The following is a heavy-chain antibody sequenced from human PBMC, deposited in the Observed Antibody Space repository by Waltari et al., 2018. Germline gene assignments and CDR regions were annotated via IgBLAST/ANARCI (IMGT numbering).Heavy chain of an antibody. D-gene: IGHD5-18*01. CDR2: ISGAGST. CDR1: GFTFSSGG. CDR3: ATGITLTALRS. J-gene: IGHJ5*02. Sequence: EVQLVESGGGLGQPGGSLRLSGAASGFTFSSGGMSWVRQAPGKGLEWVSVISGAGSTYYGDSVKGRFTISRDNSKDTLYLQMNSLRAEDTAVYYCATGITLTALRSWGQGTLVTVSS. V-gene: IGHV3-23*04.